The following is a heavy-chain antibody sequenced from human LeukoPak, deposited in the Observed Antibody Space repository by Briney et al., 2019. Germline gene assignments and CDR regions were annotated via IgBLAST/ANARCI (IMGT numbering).Heavy chain of an antibody. D-gene: IGHD5-12*01. CDR1: GGSISSGGYY. CDR3: ATSGYSGYGNFDY. CDR2: IYYSGST. J-gene: IGHJ4*02. V-gene: IGHV4-31*03. Sequence: SQTLSLTCTVSGGSISSGGYYWSWIRQHPGKGLEWIGYIYYSGSTYYNPSLKSRVTISVDTSKNQFSLKLSSVTAADTAVYYCATSGYSGYGNFDYWGQGTLVTVSS.